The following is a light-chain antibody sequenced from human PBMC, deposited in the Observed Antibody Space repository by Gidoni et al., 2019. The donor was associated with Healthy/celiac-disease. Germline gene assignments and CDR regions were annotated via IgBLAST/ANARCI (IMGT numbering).Light chain of an antibody. CDR1: QSVSSY. CDR3: QQRSNWPLT. CDR2: NAS. Sequence: EIVLTQSPATRSLSPGERATLSCRASQSVSSYLDWYQQKPGQAPRLLIYNASNRATGIPARFSGSGSGTDFTLTISSLEPEDVAVYYCQQRSNWPLTFGGGTKVEIK. V-gene: IGKV3-11*01. J-gene: IGKJ4*01.